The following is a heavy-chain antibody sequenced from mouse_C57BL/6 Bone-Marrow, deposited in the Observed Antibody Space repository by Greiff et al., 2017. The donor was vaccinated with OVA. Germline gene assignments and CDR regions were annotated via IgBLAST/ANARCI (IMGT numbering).Heavy chain of an antibody. Sequence: VQLQQSGPELVKPGASVKISCKASGYSFTGYYMNWVKQSPEKSLEWIGEINPSTGGTTYNQKFKAKATLTVDKSSSTAYMQLKSLTSEDSAVYNCARTPRSTMVMDYWGQGTSVTVSS. CDR2: INPSTGGT. D-gene: IGHD2-13*01. J-gene: IGHJ4*01. CDR1: GYSFTGYY. V-gene: IGHV1-42*01. CDR3: ARTPRSTMVMDY.